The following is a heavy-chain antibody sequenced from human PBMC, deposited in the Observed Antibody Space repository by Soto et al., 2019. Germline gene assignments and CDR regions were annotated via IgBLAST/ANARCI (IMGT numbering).Heavy chain of an antibody. Sequence: ASVKVSCKASGYTFTSYGISWVRQAPGQGLEWMGWISAYNGNTNYAQKLQGRVTMTTDTSTSTAYMELRSLRSDDTAVYYCARISYCGGVCYPKLYYFDFRCQGTLVSVSS. J-gene: IGHJ4*02. D-gene: IGHD2-21*02. CDR3: ARISYCGGVCYPKLYYFDF. CDR1: GYTFTSYG. V-gene: IGHV1-18*01. CDR2: ISAYNGNT.